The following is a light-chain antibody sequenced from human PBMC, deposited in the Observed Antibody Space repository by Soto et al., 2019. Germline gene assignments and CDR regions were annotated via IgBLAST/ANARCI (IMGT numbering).Light chain of an antibody. CDR3: QQYNTYSRT. J-gene: IGKJ1*01. CDR1: QSISNW. V-gene: IGKV1-5*03. Sequence: DIQMTQSPSTLSASVGDRVTITCRASQSISNWLAWYQQRPGKAPKLLIYKASSLEGGVPSRFSGSGSGTEFTLTISSLQPDHFATYYCQQYNTYSRTFGQGTKVEIK. CDR2: KAS.